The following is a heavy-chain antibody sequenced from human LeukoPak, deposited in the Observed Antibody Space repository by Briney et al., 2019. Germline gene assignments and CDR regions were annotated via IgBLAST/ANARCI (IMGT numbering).Heavy chain of an antibody. CDR3: AKDRRYCSGGSCRKFDY. CDR2: ISGSGGST. Sequence: PGGSLRLSCAASGFTFSIYAMSWVRQAPGKGLEWVSAISGSGGSTYYADSVKGRFTISRDNSKNTLYLQMNSLRAEDTAVYYCAKDRRYCSGGSCRKFDYWGQGTLVTVSS. V-gene: IGHV3-23*01. D-gene: IGHD2-15*01. CDR1: GFTFSIYA. J-gene: IGHJ4*02.